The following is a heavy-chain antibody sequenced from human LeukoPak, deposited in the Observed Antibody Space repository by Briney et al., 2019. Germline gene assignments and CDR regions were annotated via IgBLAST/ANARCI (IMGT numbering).Heavy chain of an antibody. CDR1: GGSISSSSYY. V-gene: IGHV4-39*01. CDR3: ARHSGWSGHLDAFDI. D-gene: IGHD3-3*01. CDR2: IFYSGNT. Sequence: SETLSLTCIVSGGSISSSSYYWGWIRQPPGKGLEWIGSIFYSGNTYYNPSLKSRVTISVDTSNNQFSLKLSSVTAADTAVYYCARHSGWSGHLDAFDIWGQGTMVTVSS. J-gene: IGHJ3*02.